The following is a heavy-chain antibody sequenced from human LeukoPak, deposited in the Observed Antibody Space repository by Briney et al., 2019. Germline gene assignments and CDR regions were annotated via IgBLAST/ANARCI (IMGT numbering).Heavy chain of an antibody. CDR1: GFTFSSYA. D-gene: IGHD3-10*01. J-gene: IGHJ4*02. CDR2: ISGSGGST. CDR3: ASLRITMVRGPLGYFDY. V-gene: IGHV3-23*01. Sequence: GGSLRLSCAASGFTFSSYAMSWVRQAPGKGLEWVSAISGSGGSTYYADSVKGRFTISRDSSKNTLYLQMNSLRAEDTAVYYCASLRITMVRGPLGYFDYWGQGTLVTVSS.